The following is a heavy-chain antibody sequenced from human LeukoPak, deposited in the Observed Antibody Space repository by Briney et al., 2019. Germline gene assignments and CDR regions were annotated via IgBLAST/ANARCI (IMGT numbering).Heavy chain of an antibody. CDR3: ARAGGSSGWYGDY. CDR2: IWYDGSNK. J-gene: IGHJ4*02. CDR1: GFTFSSYG. D-gene: IGHD6-19*01. V-gene: IGHV3-33*01. Sequence: GGSLRLSCAASGFTFSSYGMHWVRQAPGKGLEWVAVIWYDGSNKYYADSVKGRFTISRDNSKNTLYLQMNSLRAEDTAVYYCARAGGSSGWYGDYWGQGTLVTVSS.